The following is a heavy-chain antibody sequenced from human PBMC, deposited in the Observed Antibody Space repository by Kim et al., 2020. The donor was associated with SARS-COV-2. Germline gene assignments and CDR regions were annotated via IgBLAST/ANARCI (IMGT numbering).Heavy chain of an antibody. CDR3: ARARHVDKGPTAPLDFDP. CDR1: GFTFSSYD. J-gene: IGHJ5*02. Sequence: GGSLRLSCAASGFTFSSYDMHWVRQATGKGLEWVSAIGTAGDTYYPGSVKGRFTISRENAKNSLYLQMNSLRAGDTAVYYCARARHVDKGPTAPLDFDPWGQGTLVTVSS. V-gene: IGHV3-13*01. CDR2: IGTAGDT. D-gene: IGHD5-12*01.